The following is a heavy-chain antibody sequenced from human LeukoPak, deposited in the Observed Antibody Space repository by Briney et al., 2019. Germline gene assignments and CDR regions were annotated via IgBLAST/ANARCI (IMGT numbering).Heavy chain of an antibody. V-gene: IGHV1-69*01. J-gene: IGHJ6*03. CDR1: RGTFSNYA. D-gene: IGHD2-2*01. CDR3: AKGQDIVVANYYYYMDV. Sequence: GASVKVSCKASRGTFSNYAISWVRQAPGQGLEWMGGIIPIFGTANYAQKLQGRVTITADESTSTVYMELSSLRSEDTAVYYCAKGQDIVVANYYYYMDVWGKGTTVTISS. CDR2: IIPIFGTA.